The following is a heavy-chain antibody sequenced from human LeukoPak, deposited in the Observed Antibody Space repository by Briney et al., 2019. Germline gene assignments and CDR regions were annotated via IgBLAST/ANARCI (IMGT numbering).Heavy chain of an antibody. CDR3: ARDLYDYGSY. J-gene: IGHJ4*02. CDR1: GFTVSSTY. V-gene: IGHV3-66*01. D-gene: IGHD4/OR15-4a*01. CDR2: IYSGGTT. Sequence: QPGGSLRLSCAASGFTVSSTYMSWVRQAPGKGLEWVSVIYSGGTTYYADSVKGRFTISRDNSKNTLYLQMSSLRTEDTAVYYCARDLYDYGSYWGQGTLVTVSS.